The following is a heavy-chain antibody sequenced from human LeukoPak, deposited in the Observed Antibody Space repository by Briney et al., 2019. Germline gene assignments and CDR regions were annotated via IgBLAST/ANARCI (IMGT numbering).Heavy chain of an antibody. CDR2: IYYSGST. D-gene: IGHD3-3*01. Sequence: SDTLSLTCTVSGGSISSSSYYWGWIRQPPGKGLEWIGSIYYSGSTYYNPSLKSRVTISVDTSKNQFSLKLSSVTAADTAVYYCARLSYYDFWSGYYVYWDYWGQGTLVTVSS. CDR1: GGSISSSSYY. V-gene: IGHV4-39*01. CDR3: ARLSYYDFWSGYYVYWDY. J-gene: IGHJ4*02.